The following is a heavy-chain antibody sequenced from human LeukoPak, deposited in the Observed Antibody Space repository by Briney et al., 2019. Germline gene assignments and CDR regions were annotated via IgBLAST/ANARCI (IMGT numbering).Heavy chain of an antibody. V-gene: IGHV3-21*01. Sequence: GGSLRLSCVGSGFTFGSQTMSWVRQTPGKGLEWVSSITSSSERIYYADSVEGRFIISRDNAKNSLFLQMNNPRSEDTGLYYCARETVAGSNYWGQGTPVTVSS. J-gene: IGHJ4*02. CDR2: ITSSSERI. D-gene: IGHD6-19*01. CDR1: GFTFGSQT. CDR3: ARETVAGSNY.